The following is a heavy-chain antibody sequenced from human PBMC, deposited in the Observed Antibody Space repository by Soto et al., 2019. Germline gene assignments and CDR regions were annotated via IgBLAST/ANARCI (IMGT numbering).Heavy chain of an antibody. CDR1: GFTFGSYT. Sequence: RLSCAASGFTFGSYTMNWVRQTPEKGLDWDSAISSNSNYIYHVESIKGRLTISRDNAKNLLHLQLNSLRDEDSDLDYCARHWDCECESCYYRPWMFDSWGQGALVTVAS. D-gene: IGHD2-21*01. V-gene: IGHV3-21*06. J-gene: IGHJ4*02. CDR2: ISSNSNYI. CDR3: ARHWDCECESCYYRPWMFDS.